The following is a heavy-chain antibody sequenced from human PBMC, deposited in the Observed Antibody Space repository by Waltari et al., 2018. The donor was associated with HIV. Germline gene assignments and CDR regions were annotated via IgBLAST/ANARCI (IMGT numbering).Heavy chain of an antibody. Sequence: EVQLVESGGGLVQPGGSLRLSCAASGFTFSRYWMSWVRQAPGKGLEWVANIKQDGSEKNYVDSVKDRFTISRDSAKNSLYLQMNSLRAEDTAVYYCARSLRDWYGSFDYWGQGTLVTVSS. CDR2: IKQDGSEK. CDR1: GFTFSRYW. CDR3: ARSLRDWYGSFDY. V-gene: IGHV3-7*01. D-gene: IGHD3-9*01. J-gene: IGHJ4*02.